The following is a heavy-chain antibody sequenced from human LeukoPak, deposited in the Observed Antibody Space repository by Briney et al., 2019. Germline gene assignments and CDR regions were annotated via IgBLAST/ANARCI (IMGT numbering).Heavy chain of an antibody. J-gene: IGHJ3*01. CDR2: IDASGADT. CDR1: GFTFSSYA. CDR3: ATRPRDSSGYYLGAFDG. D-gene: IGHD3-22*01. Sequence: PGGSLRLSCEACGFTFSSYAMAWVRQAPGKGLDWVSVIDASGADTYYSDSAKGRFTVSRDNSKDTLFLHMSSLRAEDTAVYFCATRPRDSSGYYLGAFDGWGQGTTVTVSS. V-gene: IGHV3-23*01.